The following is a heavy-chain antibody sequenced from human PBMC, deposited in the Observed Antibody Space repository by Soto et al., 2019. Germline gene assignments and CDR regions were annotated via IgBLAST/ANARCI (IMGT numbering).Heavy chain of an antibody. D-gene: IGHD5-18*01. CDR2: IFYSGSA. CDR1: GGSISSSSYY. J-gene: IGHJ5*02. CDR3: ARVTGYSYTP. V-gene: IGHV4-39*01. Sequence: PSETLSLTCTVSGGSISSSSYYWGWIRQPPERGLQWIGHIFYSGSAYYNPSLKSRVTMSVDTSKNQFSLKLNSVTAADTAVYYCARVTGYSYTPWSQGTLVTSPQ.